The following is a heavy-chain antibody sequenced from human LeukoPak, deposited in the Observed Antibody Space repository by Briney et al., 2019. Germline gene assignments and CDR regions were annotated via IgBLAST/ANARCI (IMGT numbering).Heavy chain of an antibody. CDR3: ARHGGAFDY. Sequence: GESLKISCKGSGYSFTSSWIGWVRQMPGKGLEGVGIVFPADSDTRYSPSFQGQVTFSAHKSISTAYLQWSSLKASDSAMYYCARHGGAFDYWGQGTLVTVSS. CDR2: VFPADSDT. V-gene: IGHV5-51*01. CDR1: GYSFTSSW. D-gene: IGHD4-17*01. J-gene: IGHJ4*02.